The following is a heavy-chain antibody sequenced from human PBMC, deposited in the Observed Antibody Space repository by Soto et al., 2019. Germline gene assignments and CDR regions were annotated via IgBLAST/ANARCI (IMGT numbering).Heavy chain of an antibody. V-gene: IGHV4-61*01. CDR2: IYYTGST. CDR1: GGSVSSESHY. D-gene: IGHD3-3*01. Sequence: QVQLQESGPGLVKPSETLSLTCTVSGGSVSSESHYWSWIRHTPGKGLEWIGYIYYTGSTNYNPSLKGRVTMSVDTSRDQVSLRLRSVTRADTAVYYCARDKYEFRSGSYYYAMEVWGQGTKVTVSS. CDR3: ARDKYEFRSGSYYYAMEV. J-gene: IGHJ6*02.